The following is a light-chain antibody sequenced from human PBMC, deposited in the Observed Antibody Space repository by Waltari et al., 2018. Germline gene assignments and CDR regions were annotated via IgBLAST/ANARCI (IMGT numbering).Light chain of an antibody. Sequence: QSVLTQPPSASGPPGQRVTISCSGSSSNIGSNYVYWYQQLPGTAPKLLIYTNSERPSGVPDRFSGSKSGTSASLAISGLRSEDEGDYFCAAWDDRLTAVVFGGGTKLTVL. CDR1: SSNIGSNY. CDR3: AAWDDRLTAVV. CDR2: TNS. J-gene: IGLJ2*01. V-gene: IGLV1-47*01.